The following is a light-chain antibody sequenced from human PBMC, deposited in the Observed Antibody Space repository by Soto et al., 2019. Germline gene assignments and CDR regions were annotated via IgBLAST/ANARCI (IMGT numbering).Light chain of an antibody. CDR2: DAS. J-gene: IGKJ4*01. CDR1: QGISKF. CDR3: QQYDNYPLT. V-gene: IGKV1-33*01. Sequence: DIQMTQSPSSLSASVGDRVTITCQASQGISKFLNWYQQKPGKAPKLLIFDASDLETGVLSRFSGHRSGTDFSFTISSLQPEDIATYYCQQYDNYPLTFGGGTKVDIK.